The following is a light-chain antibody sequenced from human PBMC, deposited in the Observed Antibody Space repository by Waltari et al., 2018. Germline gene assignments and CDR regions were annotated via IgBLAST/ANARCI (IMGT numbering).Light chain of an antibody. Sequence: EIVLTQSPGNLSLSLGERATVSCRASQSVSRALAWYQQKPGQAPRLLIDGAATRATGIPDRFSGSGSGTDFSLTISRLEPDDFAVYYCQHYLRLPVTFGQGTTVEI. CDR2: GAA. CDR3: QHYLRLPVT. V-gene: IGKV3-20*01. J-gene: IGKJ1*01. CDR1: QSVSRA.